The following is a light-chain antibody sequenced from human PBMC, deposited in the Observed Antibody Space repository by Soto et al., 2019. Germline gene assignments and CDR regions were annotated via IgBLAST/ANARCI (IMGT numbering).Light chain of an antibody. CDR1: QSVLYSSNNKNY. CDR2: WAS. CDR3: QQYDSLPLA. J-gene: IGKJ4*01. V-gene: IGKV4-1*01. Sequence: DIVMTQSPDSLAVSLGERATINCKSSQSVLYSSNNKNYLAWYQQKPGQPPKLLIYWASTRESGVPDRFSGSGSATDFTLTISSLQAEDVAVYYCQQYDSLPLAFGGGTKVEIK.